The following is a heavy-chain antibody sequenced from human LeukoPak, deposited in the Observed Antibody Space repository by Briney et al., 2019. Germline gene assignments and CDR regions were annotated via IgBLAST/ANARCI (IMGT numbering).Heavy chain of an antibody. CDR3: AADPAGELGANWFDP. Sequence: SVKVSCKASGFTFTSSAMQWVRQARGQRLEWIGWIVVGSGNTNYAQKFQERVTITRDMSTSTAYMELSSLRSEGTAVYYWAADPAGELGANWFDPWGQGTLVTVSS. J-gene: IGHJ5*02. V-gene: IGHV1-58*02. CDR2: IVVGSGNT. CDR1: GFTFTSSA. D-gene: IGHD3-16*01.